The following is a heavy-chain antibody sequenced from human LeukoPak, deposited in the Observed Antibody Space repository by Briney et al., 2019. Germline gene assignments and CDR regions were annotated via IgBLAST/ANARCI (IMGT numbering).Heavy chain of an antibody. CDR3: ARNGGYGKFDY. D-gene: IGHD1-26*01. V-gene: IGHV4-38-2*01. J-gene: IGHJ4*02. CDR1: GYSISSGYY. CDR2: INHSGST. Sequence: SETLSLTCAVSGYSISSGYYWGWIRRPPGNGLEWIGTINHSGSTYYHPSLKSRVTISVDTSKNQFSLNLNSVTAADTAFYYCARNGGYGKFDYWGQGALVTVSS.